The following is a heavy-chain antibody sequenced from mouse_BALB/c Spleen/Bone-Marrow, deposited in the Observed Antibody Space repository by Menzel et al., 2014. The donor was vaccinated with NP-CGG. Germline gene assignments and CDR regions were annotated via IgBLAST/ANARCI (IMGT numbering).Heavy chain of an antibody. Sequence: EVKLVASGGGLVQPGGSLRLSRAPSGFTFTDYYMNWVRQPPGKALEWLGFIRNKAYSYTTEYSASVKGRLTISRDNSQGILYLQMNTQRAEDRATYYCARDMGGLLFDYWGQGTTLTVSS. J-gene: IGHJ2*01. CDR1: GFTFTDYY. D-gene: IGHD2-3*01. CDR3: ARDMGGLLFDY. CDR2: IRNKAYSYTT. V-gene: IGHV7-3*02.